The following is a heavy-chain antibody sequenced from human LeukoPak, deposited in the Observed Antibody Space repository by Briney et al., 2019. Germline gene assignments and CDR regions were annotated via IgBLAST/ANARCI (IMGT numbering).Heavy chain of an antibody. Sequence: ASVKVSCKASGYTFTSYGINWVRQATGQGLEWMGWMNPNSGNTGYAQKFQGRVTITRNTSISTAYMELSSLRSEDTAVYYCAREGYSSSWSSYYYYYMDVWGKGTTVTVSS. CDR2: MNPNSGNT. J-gene: IGHJ6*03. V-gene: IGHV1-8*03. D-gene: IGHD6-13*01. CDR3: AREGYSSSWSSYYYYYMDV. CDR1: GYTFTSYG.